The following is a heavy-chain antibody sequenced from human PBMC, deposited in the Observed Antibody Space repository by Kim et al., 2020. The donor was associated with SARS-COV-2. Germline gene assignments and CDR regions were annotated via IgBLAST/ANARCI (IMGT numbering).Heavy chain of an antibody. CDR1: GGSISTNDW. CDR3: ARNKVRLGSSYHAMDV. CDR2: IYHNWNT. Sequence: SETLSLTCAVSGGSISTNDWWILVRQPAGEGLWGLELIGEIYHNWNTNYSPSLKSRVTILISKSKNQFSLDLTSVTAADTASYYCARNKVRLGSSYHAMDVWGQGTPVTVSS. V-gene: IGHV4-4*02. D-gene: IGHD6-6*01. J-gene: IGHJ6*02.